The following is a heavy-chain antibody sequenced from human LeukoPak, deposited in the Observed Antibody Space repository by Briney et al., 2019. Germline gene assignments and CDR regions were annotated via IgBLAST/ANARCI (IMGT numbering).Heavy chain of an antibody. Sequence: PSETLSLTCAVYGGPFSGYYWSWIRQPPGKGLEWIGEINHSGSTNYNPSLKSGVTISVDTSKNQFSLKLSSVTAADTAVYYCARSCPSINYGDYVTWNWFDPWGQGTLVTVSS. J-gene: IGHJ5*02. CDR1: GGPFSGYY. CDR2: INHSGST. CDR3: ARSCPSINYGDYVTWNWFDP. D-gene: IGHD4-17*01. V-gene: IGHV4-34*01.